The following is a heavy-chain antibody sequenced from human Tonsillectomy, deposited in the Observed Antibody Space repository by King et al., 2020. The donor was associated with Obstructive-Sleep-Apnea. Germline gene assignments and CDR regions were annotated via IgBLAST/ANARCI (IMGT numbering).Heavy chain of an antibody. CDR3: ASHPYYYGSIDY. CDR1: GGSISSSSYY. CDR2: IYYSGST. V-gene: IGHV4-39*07. J-gene: IGHJ4*02. D-gene: IGHD3-10*01. Sequence: QLQESGPGLVKPSETLSLNCTVSGGSISSSSYYWGWIRQPPGKGLEWIGSIYYSGSTYYNPSLKSRVTISVDTSKNQFSLKLSSVTAADTAVYYCASHPYYYGSIDYWGQGTLVTVSS.